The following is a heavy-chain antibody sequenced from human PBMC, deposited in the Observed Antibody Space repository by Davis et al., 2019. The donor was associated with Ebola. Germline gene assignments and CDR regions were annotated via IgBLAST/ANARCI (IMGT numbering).Heavy chain of an antibody. Sequence: GESLKISCAASGFTFSSYWMHWVRQAPGKGLVWVSRINSDGSSTSYADSVKGRFTISRDNSKNTLYLQMNSLRAEDTAVYYCAKDHTYSSGFYEYWGQGTLVTVSS. J-gene: IGHJ4*02. D-gene: IGHD6-19*01. CDR1: GFTFSSYW. V-gene: IGHV3-74*01. CDR3: AKDHTYSSGFYEY. CDR2: INSDGSST.